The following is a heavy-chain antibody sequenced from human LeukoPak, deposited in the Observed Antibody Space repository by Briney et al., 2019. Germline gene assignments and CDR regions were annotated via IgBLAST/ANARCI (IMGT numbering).Heavy chain of an antibody. CDR1: GYRLIELS. CDR2: INPNSGGT. J-gene: IGHJ5*02. Sequence: GASVKVSCKVSGYRLIELSMHWVRQAPGQGLEWMGWINPNSGGTNYAQKFQGRVTMTRDTSISTAYMELSRLRSDDTAVYYCATSGSHGWFDPWGQGTLVTVSS. CDR3: ATSGSHGWFDP. V-gene: IGHV1-2*02. D-gene: IGHD1-26*01.